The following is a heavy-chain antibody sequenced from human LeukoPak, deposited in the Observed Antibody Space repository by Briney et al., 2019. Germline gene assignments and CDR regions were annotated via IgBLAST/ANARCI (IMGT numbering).Heavy chain of an antibody. Sequence: SETLSLTCAVYGGSFSGYYWSWIRQPPGKGLEWIGEINHSGSTNYNPSLKSRVTISVDTSKNQFSLKLSSVTAADTAVYYCARDFSRDSSGYYSLDYWGQGTLVTVSS. D-gene: IGHD3-22*01. CDR1: GGSFSGYY. CDR3: ARDFSRDSSGYYSLDY. J-gene: IGHJ4*02. V-gene: IGHV4-34*01. CDR2: INHSGST.